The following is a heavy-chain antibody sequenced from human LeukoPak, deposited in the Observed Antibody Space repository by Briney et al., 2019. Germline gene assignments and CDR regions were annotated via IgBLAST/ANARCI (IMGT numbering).Heavy chain of an antibody. CDR1: GYTFTGYY. CDR3: AKRAWEGVTAQIDY. J-gene: IGHJ4*02. Sequence: ASVKVSCKASGYTFTGYYMHWVRQAPGQGLEWMGWINPNSGGTNYAQKFQGRVTMTRDTSISTAYMELSRLRSDDTAVYYCAKRAWEGVTAQIDYWGQGTLVTVSS. V-gene: IGHV1-2*02. D-gene: IGHD3-10*01. CDR2: INPNSGGT.